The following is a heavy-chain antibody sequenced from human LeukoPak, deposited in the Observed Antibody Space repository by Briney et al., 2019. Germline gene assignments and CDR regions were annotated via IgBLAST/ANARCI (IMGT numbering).Heavy chain of an antibody. CDR3: ARAGGTSWADY. V-gene: IGHV3-7*01. J-gene: IGHJ4*02. Sequence: GGSLRLSCEASGFTFRDYWMTWVRQAPGKGLEWVANVKQDGTEKFYVDSVKGRFTISRDNGKNSLYLQMNSLRVEDTATYYCARAGGTSWADYWGQGTLVTVSS. CDR2: VKQDGTEK. D-gene: IGHD6-13*01. CDR1: GFTFRDYW.